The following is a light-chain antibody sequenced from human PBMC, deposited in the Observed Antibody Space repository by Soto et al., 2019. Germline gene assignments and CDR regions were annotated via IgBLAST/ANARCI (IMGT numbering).Light chain of an antibody. CDR2: SYN. V-gene: IGLV1-47*02. CDR1: SSNIGSKY. J-gene: IGLJ1*01. Sequence: QSVLTQPPSASGTPGQRVTIYCSGHSSNIGSKYVYWYQQLPGTAPKLLIYSYNQRPSGVPDRFSGSKSGTSASLAISGLRSEDEADYYCAAWDESLSGYVFGTGTKLTVL. CDR3: AAWDESLSGYV.